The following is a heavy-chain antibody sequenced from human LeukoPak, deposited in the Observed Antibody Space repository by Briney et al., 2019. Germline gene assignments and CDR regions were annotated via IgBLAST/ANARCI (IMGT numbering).Heavy chain of an antibody. V-gene: IGHV3-21*01. J-gene: IGHJ4*02. CDR1: GFTFSGYS. CDR3: ARDVGTMGFYY. D-gene: IGHD5-12*01. Sequence: GGSLRLSCAASGFTFSGYSMNWVRQAPGKGLEWVSSISSSSSYIYYADSVKGRFTISRDNAKSSLCLQMNSLRAEDTAVYYCARDVGTMGFYYWGQGTLVTVSS. CDR2: ISSSSSYI.